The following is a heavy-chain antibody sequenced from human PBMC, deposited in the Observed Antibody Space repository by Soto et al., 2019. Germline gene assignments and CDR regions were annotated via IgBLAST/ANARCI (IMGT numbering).Heavy chain of an antibody. V-gene: IGHV3-23*01. D-gene: IGHD3-22*01. CDR2: LTPSGGET. J-gene: IGHJ4*02. CDR3: ARNYYDSSGYYWFSY. Sequence: EAQLLESGGGLVQPGGSLRLSCVASGFTFSTYAMSWVRQAPGKGLEWVSALTPSGGETYYADSVKGRFTISRDNTMNALYLQMNSLRAEDTAVYYCARNYYDSSGYYWFSYWGQGTLVTVSS. CDR1: GFTFSTYA.